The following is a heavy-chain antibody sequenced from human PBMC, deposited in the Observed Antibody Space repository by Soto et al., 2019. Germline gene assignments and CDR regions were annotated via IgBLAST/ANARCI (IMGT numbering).Heavy chain of an antibody. CDR2: INHSGST. CDR1: GGSFSGYY. J-gene: IGHJ4*02. D-gene: IGHD1-1*01. Sequence: QVQLQQWGAGLLKPSETLSLTCAVYGGSFSGYYWSWVRQPPGKGLEWIGEINHSGSTNYNPSLKSRVTISVDTSKNQFSLKLSSVTAADTAVYYCARWGNRYNLEYLTYWGQGTLVTVSS. CDR3: ARWGNRYNLEYLTY. V-gene: IGHV4-34*01.